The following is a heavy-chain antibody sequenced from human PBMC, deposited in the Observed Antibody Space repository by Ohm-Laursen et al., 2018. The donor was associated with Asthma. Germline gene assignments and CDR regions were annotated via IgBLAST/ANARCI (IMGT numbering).Heavy chain of an antibody. J-gene: IGHJ4*02. CDR3: ARDRGAIYEDYYFDY. D-gene: IGHD3-10*01. CDR1: GFTFSSYG. Sequence: SLRLSCAASGFTFSSYGMNWVRQAPGKGLEWVSSISSSSSYIYYADSVKGRFTISRDNAKNSLYLQMNSLRAEDTAVYYCARDRGAIYEDYYFDYWGQGTLVTVSP. CDR2: ISSSSSYI. V-gene: IGHV3-21*01.